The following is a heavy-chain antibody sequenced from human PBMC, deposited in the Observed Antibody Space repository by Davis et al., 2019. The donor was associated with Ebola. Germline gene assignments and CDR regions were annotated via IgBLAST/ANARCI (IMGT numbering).Heavy chain of an antibody. CDR1: GFTVSSNY. CDR2: IYSGGST. V-gene: IGHV3-53*01. D-gene: IGHD2-21*02. CDR3: AKGKVHGGGFDCCPLDY. Sequence: GESLKISCAASGFTVSSNYMSWVRQAPGQGLERVSIIYSGGSTYYADSVKGRFTISRDNSKNTLYLQMNSLRVEDTAVYYCAKGKVHGGGFDCCPLDYWGQGTLVTVSS. J-gene: IGHJ4*02.